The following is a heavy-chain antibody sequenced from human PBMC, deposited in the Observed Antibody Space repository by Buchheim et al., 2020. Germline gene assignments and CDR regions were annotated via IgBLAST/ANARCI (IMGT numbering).Heavy chain of an antibody. V-gene: IGHV3-30*02. Sequence: QVQLVESGGGVIQPGRSLRLSCAASGFSFNDYAMHWVRQAPGRGLEWVAFIQDDGNKKYYGDSVKGRFIISSDNSKNTLYLQMDSLREEDTAVYYCARDGMWTGNRLFDYWGLGTL. J-gene: IGHJ4*02. D-gene: IGHD1-1*01. CDR2: IQDDGNKK. CDR3: ARDGMWTGNRLFDY. CDR1: GFSFNDYA.